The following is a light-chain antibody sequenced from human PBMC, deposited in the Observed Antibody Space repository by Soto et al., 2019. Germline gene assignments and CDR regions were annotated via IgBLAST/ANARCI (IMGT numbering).Light chain of an antibody. CDR2: GAS. J-gene: IGKJ1*01. CDR3: QKYGGSPPWT. Sequence: EIVLTQSPGTLSLSPGERATLSCRASQSVDSDYLAWYQQKPGRAPRLLIFGASSRAIGIPDRFSGSGSGTEFTLSISRLEPEDFAVYYCQKYGGSPPWTLGRGTKVDIK. V-gene: IGKV3-20*01. CDR1: QSVDSDY.